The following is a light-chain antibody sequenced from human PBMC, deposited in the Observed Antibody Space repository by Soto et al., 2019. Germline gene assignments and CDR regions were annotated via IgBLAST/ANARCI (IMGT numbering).Light chain of an antibody. CDR1: QSVSSN. V-gene: IGKV3-15*01. CDR3: QQYNNWPNT. Sequence: EIVMTQSPATLSVSPGERATLSCRASQSVSSNLAWYQQKPGQAPRLLIYGASTRATGVPATFSGSGSGTEFTLTISSLQSEEFAVYYCQQYNNWPNTFGQGTRLEIK. J-gene: IGKJ5*01. CDR2: GAS.